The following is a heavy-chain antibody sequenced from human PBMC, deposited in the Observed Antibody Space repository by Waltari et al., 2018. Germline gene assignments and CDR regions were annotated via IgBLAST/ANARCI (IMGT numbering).Heavy chain of an antibody. Sequence: QLQLQESGPGLVKPSETLSLTCTVSGGSISSSSYYWGWIRQPPGKGLEWIGSIYYSGSTYYNPSLKSRVTISVDTSKNQFSLKLSSVTAADTAVYYCASGAVAWSNPGAFDIWGQGTMVTVSS. CDR2: IYYSGST. J-gene: IGHJ3*02. V-gene: IGHV4-39*01. D-gene: IGHD6-19*01. CDR3: ASGAVAWSNPGAFDI. CDR1: GGSISSSSYY.